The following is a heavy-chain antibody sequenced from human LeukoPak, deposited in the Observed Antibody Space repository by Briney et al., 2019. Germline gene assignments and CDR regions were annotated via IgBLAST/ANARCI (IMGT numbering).Heavy chain of an antibody. D-gene: IGHD2-2*01. CDR2: ISSSGSTI. V-gene: IGHV3-11*01. CDR3: ATGYCSSTSCFYYYYMDV. J-gene: IGHJ6*03. Sequence: GGSLRLSYAASGFTFSDYYMSWIRQAPGKGLEWVSYISSSGSTIYYADSVKGRFTISRDNAKNSLYLQMNSLRAEDTAVYYCATGYCSSTSCFYYYYMDVWGRGTTVTVSS. CDR1: GFTFSDYY.